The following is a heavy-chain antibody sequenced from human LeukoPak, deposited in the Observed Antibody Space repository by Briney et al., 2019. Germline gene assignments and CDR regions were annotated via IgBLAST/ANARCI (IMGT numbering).Heavy chain of an antibody. J-gene: IGHJ5*02. CDR2: IRYDGSNK. CDR3: AKLMKDSSDSHWFDP. Sequence: GGSLRLSCAASGFTFSSYGMHWVRQAPGKGLEWVAFIRYDGSNKYYADSVKGRFTISRDNSKNTLYLQMNSLRAEDTAVYYCAKLMKDSSDSHWFDPWGQGTLVTVSS. V-gene: IGHV3-30*02. D-gene: IGHD3-22*01. CDR1: GFTFSSYG.